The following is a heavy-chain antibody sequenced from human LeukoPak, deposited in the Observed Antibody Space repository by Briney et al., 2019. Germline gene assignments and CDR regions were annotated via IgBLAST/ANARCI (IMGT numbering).Heavy chain of an antibody. CDR1: GGSISSSNW. D-gene: IGHD3-22*01. Sequence: SETLSLTCAVSGGSISSSNWWSWVRQPPGKGLEWIGEIYHSGSTNYNPSLKSRVTISVDKSKNQFSLQLNSVTAADTAVYYCASPPTYFYDSSSYYPWGQGTLVTVSS. V-gene: IGHV4-4*02. CDR2: IYHSGST. J-gene: IGHJ5*02. CDR3: ASPPTYFYDSSSYYP.